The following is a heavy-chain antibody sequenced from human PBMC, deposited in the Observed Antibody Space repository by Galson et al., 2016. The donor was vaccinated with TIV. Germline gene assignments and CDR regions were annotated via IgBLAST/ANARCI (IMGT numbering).Heavy chain of an antibody. V-gene: IGHV3-64*04. J-gene: IGHJ4*02. CDR2: IVTYGGTT. CDR3: TVTRMDTAMVILDY. CDR1: GFTFSDYA. D-gene: IGHD5-18*01. Sequence: SLRLSCAASGFTFSDYAMHWVRQAPGRGLEYVSSIVTYGGTTNYADSVKGRFTISRDDSKNSAYLQMNSLKTEDTAVYYCTVTRMDTAMVILDYWGQGTLVTVSS.